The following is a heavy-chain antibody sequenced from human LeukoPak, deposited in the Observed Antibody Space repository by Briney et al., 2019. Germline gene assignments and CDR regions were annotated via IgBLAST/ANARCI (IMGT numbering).Heavy chain of an antibody. Sequence: SETLSLTCTVSGGSISSSSYYWGWIRQPPGKGLEWIGSIYYSGSTNYNPSLRSRVTISVDTSKNQFSLKLSSVTAADTAVYYCARWNAGYSSGWSGNYFDYWGQGTLVTVSS. D-gene: IGHD6-19*01. V-gene: IGHV4-39*07. CDR3: ARWNAGYSSGWSGNYFDY. J-gene: IGHJ4*02. CDR1: GGSISSSSYY. CDR2: IYYSGST.